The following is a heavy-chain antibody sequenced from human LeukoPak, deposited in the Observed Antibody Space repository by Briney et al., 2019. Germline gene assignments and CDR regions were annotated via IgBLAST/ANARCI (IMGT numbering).Heavy chain of an antibody. D-gene: IGHD3-22*01. Sequence: TSETLSLTCTVSGGSVSSGTYYWSWIRQPPGKGLERIGFVYYSGSTTYSPSLKSRVTISVDTSKNQFSLKLSSLTSADTAVYYCARVTYYYDSSGYYYFDYWGQGTLVTVSS. V-gene: IGHV4-61*01. CDR3: ARVTYYYDSSGYYYFDY. CDR1: GGSVSSGTYY. J-gene: IGHJ4*02. CDR2: VYYSGST.